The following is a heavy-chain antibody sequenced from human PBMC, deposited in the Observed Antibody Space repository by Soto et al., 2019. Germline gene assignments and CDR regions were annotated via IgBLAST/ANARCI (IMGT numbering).Heavy chain of an antibody. J-gene: IGHJ4*02. Sequence: GGSLRLSCAGSGFTFSSFAMSWVRQAPGKGLEWVAATSYDGSNKYYADSVKGRFIISRDNSKNTLDLLLDTLRAEDTAVYYCAGVYYGGNSVNNYWGQGTPVTVSS. D-gene: IGHD2-8*01. CDR2: TSYDGSNK. V-gene: IGHV3-30-3*01. CDR3: AGVYYGGNSVNNY. CDR1: GFTFSSFA.